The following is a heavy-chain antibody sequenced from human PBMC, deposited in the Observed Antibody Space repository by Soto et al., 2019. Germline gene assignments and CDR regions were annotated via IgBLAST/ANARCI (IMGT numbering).Heavy chain of an antibody. CDR1: GYTFTSYG. Sequence: QVQLVLSGAEVKKPGASVKVSCKASGYTFTSYGISWMRQAPGQGLERWGWISAYNGNTNYAQKLQGRVTMTTDTPTSTAYTEPRSLRSDDTAVYHGARGPRYIAAAGTRGQEGYWGQGTLVTVSS. J-gene: IGHJ4*02. V-gene: IGHV1-18*01. CDR2: ISAYNGNT. CDR3: ARGPRYIAAAGTRGQEGY. D-gene: IGHD6-13*01.